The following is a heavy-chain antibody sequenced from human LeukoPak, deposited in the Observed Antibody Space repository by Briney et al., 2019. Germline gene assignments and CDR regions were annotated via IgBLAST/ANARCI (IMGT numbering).Heavy chain of an antibody. V-gene: IGHV4-39*07. D-gene: IGHD2-2*01. Sequence: SETLSLTCAVYIDSFTNYYWGWIRQPPGKGLEWIGSIYYSGSTYYNPSLKSRVTISVDTSKNQFSLKLSSVTAADTAVYYCAREASPGYCSSTSCYSKHNWFDPWGQGTLVTVSS. CDR2: IYYSGST. CDR1: IDSFTNYY. J-gene: IGHJ5*02. CDR3: AREASPGYCSSTSCYSKHNWFDP.